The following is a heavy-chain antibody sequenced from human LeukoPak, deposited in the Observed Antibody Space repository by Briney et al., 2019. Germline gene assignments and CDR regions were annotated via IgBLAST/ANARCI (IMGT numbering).Heavy chain of an antibody. V-gene: IGHV3-23*01. CDR1: GFTFSSYP. CDR2: ISASGGSA. J-gene: IGHJ5*02. Sequence: PGGSLRLSCAASGFTFSSYPLSWVRQAPGKGLEWVSAISASGGSAYYADSVKGRFTISRDNSKDTLCLQMNSLRAEDTAVYYCAEGTMIRGVMNHWGQGTLVTVSS. D-gene: IGHD3-10*01. CDR3: AEGTMIRGVMNH.